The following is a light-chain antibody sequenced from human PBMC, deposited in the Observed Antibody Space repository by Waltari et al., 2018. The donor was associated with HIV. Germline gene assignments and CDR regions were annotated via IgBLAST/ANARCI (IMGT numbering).Light chain of an antibody. Sequence: QSALTQPPPASGSPGPSVTISCTGTSRDVGGFNFVSWYQQTPGKAPKRMIFEVNNRPSGVPDRFSGSKSGNTASLTVSGLQAEDEADYYCSSYAGSNNRVFGGGTKLTVL. CDR2: EVN. J-gene: IGLJ2*01. V-gene: IGLV2-8*01. CDR3: SSYAGSNNRV. CDR1: SRDVGGFNF.